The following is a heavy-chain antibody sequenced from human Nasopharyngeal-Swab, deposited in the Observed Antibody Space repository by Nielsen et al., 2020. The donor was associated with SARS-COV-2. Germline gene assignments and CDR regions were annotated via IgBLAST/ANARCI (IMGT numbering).Heavy chain of an antibody. CDR1: GFTFSSYG. CDR2: IWYDGSNK. Sequence: GGSLRLSCAASGFTFSSYGMHWVRQAPGKELEWVAVIWYDGSNKYYADSVKGRFTISRDNSKNTLYLQMNSLRAEDTAVYYCARDLMYGSGSRMDVWGQGTTVTVSS. V-gene: IGHV3-33*01. J-gene: IGHJ6*02. D-gene: IGHD3-10*01. CDR3: ARDLMYGSGSRMDV.